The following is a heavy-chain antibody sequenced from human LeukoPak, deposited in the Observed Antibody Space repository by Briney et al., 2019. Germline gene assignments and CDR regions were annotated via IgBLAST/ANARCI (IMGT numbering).Heavy chain of an antibody. CDR3: ASERPSSSWYDY. D-gene: IGHD6-13*01. J-gene: IGHJ4*02. CDR1: GFTFSSYW. CDR2: IKGDGSEK. Sequence: QAGGSLRLSCAASGFTFSSYWMTWVRQAPGKGLEWVANIKGDGSEKYYVDSVKGRFTISRDSAKNSLFLQMDSLGAEDTAVYYCASERPSSSWYDYWGQGTLVTVSS. V-gene: IGHV3-7*01.